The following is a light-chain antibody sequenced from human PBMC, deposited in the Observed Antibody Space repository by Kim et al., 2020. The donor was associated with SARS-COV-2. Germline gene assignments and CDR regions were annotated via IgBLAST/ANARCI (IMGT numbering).Light chain of an antibody. CDR1: QSVSSSY. Sequence: IVLTQSPGTLSLSPGESATLSCRASQSVSSSYLAWYQQKPGQAPRLLIYGASSRATGIPDRFSGSGSGTDFTLTISRLEPEDVAVYYCQQYGSAPFGGGTKVDIK. J-gene: IGKJ4*01. V-gene: IGKV3-20*01. CDR2: GAS. CDR3: QQYGSAP.